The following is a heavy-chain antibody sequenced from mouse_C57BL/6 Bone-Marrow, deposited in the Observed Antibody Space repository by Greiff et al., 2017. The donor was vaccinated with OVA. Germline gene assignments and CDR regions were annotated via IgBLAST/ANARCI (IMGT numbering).Heavy chain of an antibody. J-gene: IGHJ1*03. V-gene: IGHV2-9-1*01. CDR1: GFSLTSYA. D-gene: IGHD1-1*01. Sequence: QVQLKQSGPGLVAPSQSLSITCTVSGFSLTSYAISWVRQPPGKGLEWLGVIWTGGGTNYNSALKSRLTISKDNSKSQVFLKMNSLQTDDTARYYCASYYYGSSYVGYFDVWGTGTTVTVSS. CDR2: IWTGGGT. CDR3: ASYYYGSSYVGYFDV.